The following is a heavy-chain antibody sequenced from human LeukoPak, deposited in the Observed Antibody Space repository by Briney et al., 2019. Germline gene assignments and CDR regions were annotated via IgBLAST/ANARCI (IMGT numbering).Heavy chain of an antibody. V-gene: IGHV4-61*01. D-gene: IGHD1-1*01. CDR2: IYYNGST. CDR3: ATGVRYGVLDC. Sequence: PSEPLSLTCTVSGDSVSSGRYYWSWIRQPPGKGLEWIGYIYYNGSTNYNPSLRSRLTISVDTSKNQFSLKLSSVTAADTAVYYCATGVRYGVLDCWGQRNLVGLSS. J-gene: IGHJ4*02. CDR1: GDSVSSGRYY.